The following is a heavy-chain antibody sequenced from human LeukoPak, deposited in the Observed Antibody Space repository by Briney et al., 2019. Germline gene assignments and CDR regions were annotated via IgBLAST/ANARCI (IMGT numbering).Heavy chain of an antibody. CDR2: INHSGST. Sequence: SETLSLTCAVYGGSFSGYYWSWIRQPPGKGLEWIGEINHSGSTNYNPSLKSRVTISVDTSKNQFSLKLSSVTAADTAVYYCARAPYYGSGSPLNWFDPWGQGTLVTVSS. CDR1: GGSFSGYY. J-gene: IGHJ5*02. V-gene: IGHV4-34*01. CDR3: ARAPYYGSGSPLNWFDP. D-gene: IGHD3-10*01.